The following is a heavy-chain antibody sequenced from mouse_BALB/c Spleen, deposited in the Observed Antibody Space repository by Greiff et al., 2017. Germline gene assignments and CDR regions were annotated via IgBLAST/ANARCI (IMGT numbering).Heavy chain of an antibody. D-gene: IGHD1-1*01. CDR2: ISNGGGST. J-gene: IGHJ4*01. Sequence: DVMLVESGGGLVQPGGSLKLSCAASGFTFSSYTMSWVRQTPEKRLEWVAYISNGGGSTYYPDTVKGRFTISRDNAKNTLYLQMSSLKSEDTAMYYCAIEGGLLRYPYAMDYWGQGTSVTVSS. CDR3: AIEGGLLRYPYAMDY. CDR1: GFTFSSYT. V-gene: IGHV5-12-2*01.